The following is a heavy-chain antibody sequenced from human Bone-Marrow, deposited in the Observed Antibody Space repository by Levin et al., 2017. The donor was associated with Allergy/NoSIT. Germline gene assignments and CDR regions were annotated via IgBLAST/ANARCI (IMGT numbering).Heavy chain of an antibody. CDR1: GGSLSDHY. CDR2: IIEGGST. Sequence: KASETLSLTCAVNGGSLSDHYWTWIRQIPGKGLQWIGEIIEGGSTEHNPSLRGRVTLSIDTAKNQFSLKLKSVTAADTAIYYCARGMRVEEWSRGLFSYYYYGSDVWGHGTTVTVSS. J-gene: IGHJ6*02. D-gene: IGHD3-3*01. CDR3: ARGMRVEEWSRGLFSYYYYGSDV. V-gene: IGHV4-34*12.